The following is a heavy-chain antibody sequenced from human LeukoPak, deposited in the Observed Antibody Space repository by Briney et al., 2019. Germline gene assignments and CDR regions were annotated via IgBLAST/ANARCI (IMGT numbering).Heavy chain of an antibody. V-gene: IGHV3-30*18. Sequence: GRSLRLSCAASGFTFSSYGMHWVRQAPGKGLEWVAVISYDGSNKYYADSVKGRFTISRVNSKNTLYLQTNSLRAEDTAVYYCAKDSGMATPDYWGQGTLVTVSS. CDR2: ISYDGSNK. D-gene: IGHD5-24*01. J-gene: IGHJ4*02. CDR1: GFTFSSYG. CDR3: AKDSGMATPDY.